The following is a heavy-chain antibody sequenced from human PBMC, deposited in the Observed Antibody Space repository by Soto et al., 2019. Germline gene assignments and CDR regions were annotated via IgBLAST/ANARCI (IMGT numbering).Heavy chain of an antibody. Sequence: QVQLQQWGAGLLKPSETLSLTCAVYGGSFSGYYWSWIRQPPGKGLEWIGEINHSGSTNYNPSLKSRVTISVDTSQNQFSLKLSSVTAADTALYYCARARRGYSGYDYGFDYWGQGTLVTVSS. CDR3: ARARRGYSGYDYGFDY. D-gene: IGHD5-12*01. CDR1: GGSFSGYY. CDR2: INHSGST. V-gene: IGHV4-34*01. J-gene: IGHJ4*02.